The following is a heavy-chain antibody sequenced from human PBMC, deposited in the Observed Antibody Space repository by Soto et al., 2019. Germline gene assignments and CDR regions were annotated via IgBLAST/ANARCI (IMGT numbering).Heavy chain of an antibody. CDR3: SRELSPPGYCSGGSCYSPFEP. Sequence: ASVKVSCTASRYPFSNYRITWVRQAPGQGLEWMGWISAHNRNTNYAQKFQGRVTMTRDTSISTAYMELSRLRSDDTAVYYCSRELSPPGYCSGGSCYSPFEPWGQGTLVTVSS. V-gene: IGHV1-18*01. CDR1: RYPFSNYR. CDR2: ISAHNRNT. J-gene: IGHJ5*02. D-gene: IGHD2-15*01.